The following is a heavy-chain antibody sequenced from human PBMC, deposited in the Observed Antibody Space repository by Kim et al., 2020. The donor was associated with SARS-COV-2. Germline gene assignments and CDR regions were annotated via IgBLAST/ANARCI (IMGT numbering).Heavy chain of an antibody. Sequence: ASVKVSCKASGYTFTGYYMHWVRQAPGQGLEWMGRINPNSGGTNYAQKFQGRVTMTRDKSISTAYMELSRLRSDDTAVYYCAGDRVMGRDPYYYYYGMDVWGQGTTVTVSS. V-gene: IGHV1-2*06. J-gene: IGHJ6*02. CDR3: AGDRVMGRDPYYYYYGMDV. D-gene: IGHD3-16*01. CDR2: INPNSGGT. CDR1: GYTFTGYY.